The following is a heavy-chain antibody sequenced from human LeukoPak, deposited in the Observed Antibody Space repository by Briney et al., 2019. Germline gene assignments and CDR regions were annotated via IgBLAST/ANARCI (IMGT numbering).Heavy chain of an antibody. V-gene: IGHV3-74*01. CDR3: GRGGYDVDV. D-gene: IGHD3-22*01. CDR2: ISNDGTIT. Sequence: PGGSLRLSCAASGFTFSNYWMYWVRQPPGKGLVWVSQISNDGTITRYADSVKGRFTISRDNVKNTLHLQMNSLRAEDTAVYYCGRGGYDVDVWGQGTTVSVSS. CDR1: GFTFSNYW. J-gene: IGHJ6*02.